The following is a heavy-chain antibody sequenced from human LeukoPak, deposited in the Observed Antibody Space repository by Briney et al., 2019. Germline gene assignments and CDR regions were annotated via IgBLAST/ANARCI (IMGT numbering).Heavy chain of an antibody. CDR2: LSSSSSYI. D-gene: IGHD3-16*01. J-gene: IGHJ6*02. Sequence: GGSLRLSCAASGFTFSSYSMNWVRQAPGKGLEWVSSLSSSSSYIYYADSVKGRFTISRDNAKNSLYLQMNSLRAEDTAVYYCARGRDASTDDYYYYYYGMDVWGQGTTVTVSS. V-gene: IGHV3-21*01. CDR3: ARGRDASTDDYYYYYYGMDV. CDR1: GFTFSSYS.